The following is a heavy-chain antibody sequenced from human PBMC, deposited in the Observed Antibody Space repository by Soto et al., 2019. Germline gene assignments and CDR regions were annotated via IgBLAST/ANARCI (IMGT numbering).Heavy chain of an antibody. J-gene: IGHJ6*02. CDR3: AKAGPYYYYGMDV. V-gene: IGHV3-7*03. CDR2: INQDGSEK. Sequence: GGSLRLSCAASGFTFSNYWMSWVRQAPGKGLEWVANINQDGSEKYYVDSVKGRFTISRDNAKNSLYLQMNSLRAEDTAVYHCAKAGPYYYYGMDVWGQGTTVTVSS. D-gene: IGHD2-8*02. CDR1: GFTFSNYW.